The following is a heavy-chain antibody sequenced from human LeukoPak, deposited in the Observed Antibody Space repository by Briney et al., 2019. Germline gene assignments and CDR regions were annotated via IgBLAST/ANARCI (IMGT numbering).Heavy chain of an antibody. CDR2: IYYSGST. CDR3: ARGGGVWWLRAPFDY. D-gene: IGHD5-12*01. V-gene: IGHV4-59*12. CDR1: GGSISSYY. J-gene: IGHJ4*02. Sequence: PSETLSLTCTVSGGSISSYYWSWIRQPPGKGLEWIGYIYYSGSTNYNPSLKSRVTISVDTSKNQFSLKLSSVTAADTAVYYCARGGGVWWLRAPFDYWGQGTLVTVSS.